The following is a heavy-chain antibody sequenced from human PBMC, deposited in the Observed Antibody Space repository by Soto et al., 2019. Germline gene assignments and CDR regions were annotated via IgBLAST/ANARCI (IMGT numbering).Heavy chain of an antibody. D-gene: IGHD3-3*01. J-gene: IGHJ4*02. CDR1: GYTFNSFG. CDR3: AGYFWSGRLPYHFDF. CDR2: ISGYNANT. V-gene: IGHV1-18*01. Sequence: QVQLVQSGPEVKKPGASVKVSCKGSGYTFNSFGISWVRQAPGQGLEWMGWISGYNANTKYAQKFQGRVTMTTDTTPSTAYMELRSLRSDDTAVYYCAGYFWSGRLPYHFDFWGQGTLVTVSS.